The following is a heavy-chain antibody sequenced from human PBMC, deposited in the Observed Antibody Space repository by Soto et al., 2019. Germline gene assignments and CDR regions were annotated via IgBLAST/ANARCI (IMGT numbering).Heavy chain of an antibody. V-gene: IGHV3-64D*06. J-gene: IGHJ6*02. CDR3: VKVSQQLGASYYYYYGMDV. CDR1: GFTFSSYA. CDR2: ISSNGGST. Sequence: PGGSLRLSCSASGFTFSSYAMHWVRQAPGKGLEYVSAISSNGGSTYYADSVKGRFTISRDNSKNTLYLQMSSLRAEDTAVYYCVKVSQQLGASYYYYYGMDVWGQGTTVTV. D-gene: IGHD6-6*01.